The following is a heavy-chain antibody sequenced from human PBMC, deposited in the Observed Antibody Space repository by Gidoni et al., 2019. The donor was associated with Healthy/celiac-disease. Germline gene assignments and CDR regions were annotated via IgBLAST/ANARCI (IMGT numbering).Heavy chain of an antibody. J-gene: IGHJ4*02. Sequence: QLQLQESGPGLVKPSETLSLTCPVSGGSISSSSYYWGWIRQPPGKGLGGIGSIYYSGSTYYNPSLKSRVTISVDTSKNQFSLKLSSVTAADTAVYYCASTGIAVAGTFDYWGQGTLVTVSS. V-gene: IGHV4-39*01. CDR1: GGSISSSSYY. CDR3: ASTGIAVAGTFDY. CDR2: IYYSGST. D-gene: IGHD6-19*01.